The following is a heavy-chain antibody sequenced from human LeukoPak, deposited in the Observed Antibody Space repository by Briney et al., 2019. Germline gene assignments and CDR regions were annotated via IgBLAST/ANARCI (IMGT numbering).Heavy chain of an antibody. V-gene: IGHV1-3*01. CDR2: INAGNGNT. D-gene: IGHD4-11*01. Sequence: ASVKVSCKASGYTFTSYAMHWVRQAPGQRLEWMGWINAGNGNTKYSQKFQGRVTMTEDTSTDTAYMELSSLRSEDTAVYYCATDLPRLAYYYGMDVWGQGTTVTVSS. CDR3: ATDLPRLAYYYGMDV. J-gene: IGHJ6*02. CDR1: GYTFTSYA.